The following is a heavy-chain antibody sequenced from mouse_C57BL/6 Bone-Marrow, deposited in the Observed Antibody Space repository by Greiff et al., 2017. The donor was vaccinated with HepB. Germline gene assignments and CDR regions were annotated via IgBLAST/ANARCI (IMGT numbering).Heavy chain of an antibody. CDR2: IDPSDSYT. Sequence: QVQLKQPGAELVKPGASVKLSCKASGYTFTSYWMQWVKQRPGQGLEWIGEIDPSDSYTNYNQKFKGKATLTVDTSSSTAYMQLSSLTSEDSAVYYCARNYYAMDYWGQGTSVTVSS. V-gene: IGHV1-50*01. CDR1: GYTFTSYW. CDR3: ARNYYAMDY. J-gene: IGHJ4*01.